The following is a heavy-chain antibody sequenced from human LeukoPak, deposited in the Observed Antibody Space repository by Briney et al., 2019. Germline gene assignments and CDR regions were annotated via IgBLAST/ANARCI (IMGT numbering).Heavy chain of an antibody. D-gene: IGHD3-22*01. CDR3: AKDARYYYDSSGYYDY. V-gene: IGHV3-23*01. CDR1: GFTFSSYA. Sequence: GGSLRLSCAASGFTFSSYAMSWVRQAPGKGLEWVSAISGSGGSTYYADSVKGRFTISRGNSKNTLYLQMNSLRAEDTAVYYCAKDARYYYDSSGYYDYWGQGTLVTVSS. J-gene: IGHJ4*02. CDR2: ISGSGGST.